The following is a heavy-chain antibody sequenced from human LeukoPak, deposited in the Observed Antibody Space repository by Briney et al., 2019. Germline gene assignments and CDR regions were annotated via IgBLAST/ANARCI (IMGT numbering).Heavy chain of an antibody. CDR1: GFTFSSYS. D-gene: IGHD4-17*01. CDR2: ISSSSSYI. V-gene: IGHV3-21*04. J-gene: IGHJ4*02. Sequence: PGGSLRLSCAASGFTFSSYSMNWVRQAPGKGLEWVSSISSSSSYIYYADSVKGRFTISRDNAKNSLYLQMNSLRAEDTAVYYCARDLHESFTVTGGYYFDYWGQGTLVTVSS. CDR3: ARDLHESFTVTGGYYFDY.